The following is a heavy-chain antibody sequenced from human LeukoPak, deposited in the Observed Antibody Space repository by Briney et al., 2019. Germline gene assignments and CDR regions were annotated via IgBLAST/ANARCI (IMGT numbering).Heavy chain of an antibody. CDR1: GGSISSYY. CDR2: IYYSGST. CDR3: ARDYHYMDV. V-gene: IGHV4-59*12. D-gene: IGHD3-16*02. Sequence: SQTLSLTCTVSGGSISSYYWSWIRQPPGKGLEWIGYIYYSGSTNYNPSLKSRVTMSVDTSKNQFSLKLSSVTAADTAVYYCARDYHYMDVWGKGTTVTVSS. J-gene: IGHJ6*03.